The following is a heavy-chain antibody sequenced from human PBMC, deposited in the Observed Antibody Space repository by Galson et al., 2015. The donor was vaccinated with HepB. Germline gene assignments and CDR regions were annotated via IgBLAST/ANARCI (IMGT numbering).Heavy chain of an antibody. CDR2: IIPVFGIA. V-gene: IGHV1-69*10. CDR3: ARVGSSGYSGAYGYYYGMDV. CDR1: GGTFSSYP. J-gene: IGHJ6*02. D-gene: IGHD3-22*01. Sequence: SVKVSCKASGGTFSSYPISWVRQAPGQGLEWMGRIIPVFGIANYAQKFQGRVTITADKSTSTAYMELNSLRSEDTAVYYCARVGSSGYSGAYGYYYGMDVWGQGTTVTVSS.